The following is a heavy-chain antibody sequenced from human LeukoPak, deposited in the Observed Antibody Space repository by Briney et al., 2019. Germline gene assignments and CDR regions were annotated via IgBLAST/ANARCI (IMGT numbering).Heavy chain of an antibody. CDR1: GFTFSLYT. D-gene: IGHD3-3*01. V-gene: IGHV3-7*01. Sequence: GGSLRLSCAASGFTFSLYTMHWVRQAPGKGLELVANIKQDRSEKYYVDSVKGRFTISRDNAKNSLYLQMNSLRAEDTAVYYCARLREIPVFGVVTKSTSYFDYWGQGTLVTVSS. CDR3: ARLREIPVFGVVTKSTSYFDY. J-gene: IGHJ4*02. CDR2: IKQDRSEK.